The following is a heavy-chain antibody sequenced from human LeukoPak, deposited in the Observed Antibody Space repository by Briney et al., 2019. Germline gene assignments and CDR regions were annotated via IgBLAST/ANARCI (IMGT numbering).Heavy chain of an antibody. Sequence: GGSLRLSCAASGFTFSSYSMNWVRQAPGKGLEWVSSISSSSSYIYYADSVKGRFTISRDDAKNSLYLQMNSLRAEDTAVYYCARDGYYDSSGYYSPRYFDYWGQGTLVTVSS. CDR1: GFTFSSYS. J-gene: IGHJ4*02. CDR3: ARDGYYDSSGYYSPRYFDY. CDR2: ISSSSSYI. V-gene: IGHV3-21*01. D-gene: IGHD3-22*01.